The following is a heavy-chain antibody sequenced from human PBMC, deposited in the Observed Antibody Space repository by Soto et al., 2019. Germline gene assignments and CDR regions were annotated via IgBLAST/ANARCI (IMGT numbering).Heavy chain of an antibody. Sequence: EVQLVESGGGLVKPGGSLRLSCAASGFTFSNYGMNWVRQAPGKGLEWVSAISSSSSYMYYADSVKGRFTISRDNTKNSLYLQMNSLRAEETAVDYCARDCSSARCYGGHFDSWGQGTLVTVSS. CDR1: GFTFSNYG. CDR3: ARDCSSARCYGGHFDS. CDR2: ISSSSSYM. D-gene: IGHD2-2*01. J-gene: IGHJ4*02. V-gene: IGHV3-21*01.